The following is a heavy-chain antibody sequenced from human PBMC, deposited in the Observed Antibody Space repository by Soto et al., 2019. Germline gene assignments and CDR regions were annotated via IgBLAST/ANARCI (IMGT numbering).Heavy chain of an antibody. V-gene: IGHV3-23*01. Sequence: GGSLRLSCAASGFTFSSYAMSCVRQAPGKGLEWVSAISGSGGSTYYADSVKGRFTISRDNSKNTLYLQMNSLRAEDTAVYYCAKDDTLTTLVFDYWGRGILVTVSS. D-gene: IGHD4-17*01. CDR1: GFTFSSYA. J-gene: IGHJ4*02. CDR2: ISGSGGST. CDR3: AKDDTLTTLVFDY.